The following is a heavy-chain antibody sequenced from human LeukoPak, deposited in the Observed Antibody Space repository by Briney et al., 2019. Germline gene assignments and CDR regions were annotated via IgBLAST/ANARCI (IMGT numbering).Heavy chain of an antibody. CDR1: GFTFSSYW. Sequence: GGSLRLSCEASGFTFSSYWMSWVRQAPGKGLEWVANIKQDGSERYYVDSVKGRFTISRDNAKKSLFLQMNSLGAEDTAVYYCATRRYSSGFDYWGQGTLVTVSS. J-gene: IGHJ4*02. V-gene: IGHV3-7*01. CDR2: IKQDGSER. CDR3: ATRRYSSGFDY. D-gene: IGHD6-19*01.